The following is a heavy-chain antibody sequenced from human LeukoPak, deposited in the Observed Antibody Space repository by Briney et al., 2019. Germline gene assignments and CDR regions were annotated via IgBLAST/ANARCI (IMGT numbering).Heavy chain of an antibody. CDR3: ARSPTSGSYYAYFDY. Sequence: SVKVSCKASGGTFSSYAISWVRHAPGQGLEWMGGIIPIFGTANYAQKFQGRVTITADETTNTDYMELSSLRSEDTAVYYCARSPTSGSYYAYFDYWGQGTLVTVSS. D-gene: IGHD3-10*01. CDR1: GGTFSSYA. J-gene: IGHJ4*02. CDR2: IIPIFGTA. V-gene: IGHV1-69*13.